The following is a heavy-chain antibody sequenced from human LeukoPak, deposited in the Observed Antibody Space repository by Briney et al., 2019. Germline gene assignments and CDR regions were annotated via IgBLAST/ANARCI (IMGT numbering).Heavy chain of an antibody. CDR1: GGSISSGGYY. CDR3: ARAMIVVGVYDY. V-gene: IGHV4-31*03. Sequence: KPSETLSLTCTVSGGSISSGGYYWSWIRQHPGKGLEWIGYIYYSGSTYYNPSLKSRVTISVETSKNQFSLKLSSVTAADTAVYYCARAMIVVGVYDYWGQGTLVTVSS. D-gene: IGHD3-22*01. J-gene: IGHJ4*02. CDR2: IYYSGST.